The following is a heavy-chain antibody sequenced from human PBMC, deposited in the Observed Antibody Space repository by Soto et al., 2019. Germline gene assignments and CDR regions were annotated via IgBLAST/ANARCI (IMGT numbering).Heavy chain of an antibody. CDR2: IYWDDDK. CDR1: GFSLSTSGVG. J-gene: IGHJ3*02. D-gene: IGHD2-2*01. CDR3: ARKYQNAFDI. V-gene: IGHV2-5*02. Sequence: QITLKESGPPLVKPTQTLTLTCTFSGFSLSTSGVGVAWIRQPPAKALEWLALIYWDDDKRYSPSLKSRLTITKDTSKNQVVLTMTNMDPVDTATYYCARKYQNAFDIWGQGTMVTVSS.